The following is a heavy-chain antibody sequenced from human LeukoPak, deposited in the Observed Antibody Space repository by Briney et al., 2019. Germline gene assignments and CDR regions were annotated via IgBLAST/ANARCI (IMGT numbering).Heavy chain of an antibody. Sequence: SETLSLTCAVYGGSFSGYYWGWFRQPPGKGLEWIGEINHSGSTNYNPSLKSRVTISVDTSKNQFSLKLSSVTAADTAVYYCARVNPAVADYWGQGTLVTVSS. CDR1: GGSFSGYY. CDR2: INHSGST. V-gene: IGHV4-34*01. J-gene: IGHJ4*02. CDR3: ARVNPAVADY. D-gene: IGHD6-19*01.